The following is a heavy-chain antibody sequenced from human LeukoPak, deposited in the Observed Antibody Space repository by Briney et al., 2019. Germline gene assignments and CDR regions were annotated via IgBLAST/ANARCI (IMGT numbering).Heavy chain of an antibody. CDR3: ARGNSFDY. Sequence: GGSLRLSCAASGFILSSYGIHWVRQAPGKGLDWVSGIYSGGSTYYANSVKGRFTISRDNAKNTLYLQMNSLRVEDTAVYYRARGNSFDYWGQGTLVTVSS. CDR2: IYSGGST. V-gene: IGHV3-66*01. CDR1: GFILSSYG. J-gene: IGHJ4*02.